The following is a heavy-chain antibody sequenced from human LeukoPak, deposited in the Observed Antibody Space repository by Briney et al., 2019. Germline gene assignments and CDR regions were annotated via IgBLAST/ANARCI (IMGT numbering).Heavy chain of an antibody. V-gene: IGHV4-39*07. CDR2: IFYSGST. Sequence: SETLSLTCTVSGGSISTSNYYWGWIRQPPGKGLEWIGNIFYSGSTYYSPSLKSRVTISLDTSRNQFSLKLNSVTAADTAVYYCAKSLKSPRSRGFDYWGQGTLVTVSS. J-gene: IGHJ4*02. CDR1: GGSISTSNYY. CDR3: AKSLKSPRSRGFDY.